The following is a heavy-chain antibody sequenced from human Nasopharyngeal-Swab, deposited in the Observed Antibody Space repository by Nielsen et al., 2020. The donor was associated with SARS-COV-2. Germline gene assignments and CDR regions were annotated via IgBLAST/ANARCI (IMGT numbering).Heavy chain of an antibody. CDR3: ARGGDPREVVAATDCFDP. Sequence: ASVKVSCKASGYPFTNYYIHWVRQAPGQGLEWMGLINPSGGTTTYAQNFQGRVSMTRDTSTSTVYMELSSLRSEDTAVYYCARGGDPREVVAATDCFDPWGQGTLVTVSS. J-gene: IGHJ5*02. CDR1: GYPFTNYY. CDR2: INPSGGTT. D-gene: IGHD2-15*01. V-gene: IGHV1-46*01.